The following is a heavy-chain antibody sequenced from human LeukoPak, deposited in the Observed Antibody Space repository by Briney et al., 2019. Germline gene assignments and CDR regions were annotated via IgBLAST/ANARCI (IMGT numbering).Heavy chain of an antibody. CDR1: RFTFSSYT. J-gene: IGHJ4*02. Sequence: PGGSLRLSCAASRFTFSSYTMHWVRQAPGKGLEWVAVIFYDGRNKYYADSLKGRFTISRDNSKNTLYLQMNSLRAEDTAVYYCAKDEGYSYGYYYWGQGTLVTVSS. CDR3: AKDEGYSYGYYY. D-gene: IGHD5-18*01. V-gene: IGHV3-30*04. CDR2: IFYDGRNK.